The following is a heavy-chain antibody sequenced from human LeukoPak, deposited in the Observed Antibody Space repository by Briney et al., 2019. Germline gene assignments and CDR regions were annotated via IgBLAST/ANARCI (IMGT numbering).Heavy chain of an antibody. Sequence: ASVKVSCEASTYTFTSYGISWVRQAPGQGLEWVGWISAYNGNTNYAQKFQGRVTMPTDTSTSTAYMELRSLRSDDTAVYYCARDVLLVPRWFDPWGQGTLVTVSS. D-gene: IGHD6-13*01. J-gene: IGHJ5*02. CDR3: ARDVLLVPRWFDP. CDR2: ISAYNGNT. CDR1: TYTFTSYG. V-gene: IGHV1-18*01.